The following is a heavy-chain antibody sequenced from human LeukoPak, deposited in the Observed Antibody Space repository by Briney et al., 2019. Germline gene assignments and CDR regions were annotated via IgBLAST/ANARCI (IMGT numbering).Heavy chain of an antibody. CDR1: GFTFSSYD. J-gene: IGHJ4*02. D-gene: IGHD6-13*01. V-gene: IGHV3-13*01. CDR3: ARVAAAGKGFDH. CDR2: IGTAGDT. Sequence: PGGSLRLSCTASGFTFSSYDMHWVRQGTGKGLEWVSAIGTAGDTYYGGSVKGRFTISRENAKNSLYLQMNSLRAGDTAVYCCARVAAAGKGFDHWGQGTLVTVSS.